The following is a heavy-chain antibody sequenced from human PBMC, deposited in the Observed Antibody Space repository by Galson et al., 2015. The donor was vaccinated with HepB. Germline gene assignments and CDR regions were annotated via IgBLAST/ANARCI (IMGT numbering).Heavy chain of an antibody. CDR3: ARDGSSWYWPWYFDL. J-gene: IGHJ2*01. V-gene: IGHV4-34*01. Sequence: ETLSLTCAVYGGSFSGYYWSWIRQPPGKGLEWIGEINHSGSTNYNPSLKSRVTISVDTSKNQFSLKLSSVTAADTAVYYCARDGSSWYWPWYFDLWGRGTLVTVSS. CDR1: GGSFSGYY. D-gene: IGHD6-13*01. CDR2: INHSGST.